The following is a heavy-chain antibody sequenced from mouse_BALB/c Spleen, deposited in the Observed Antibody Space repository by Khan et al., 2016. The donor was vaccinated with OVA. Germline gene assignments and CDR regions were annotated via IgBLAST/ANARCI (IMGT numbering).Heavy chain of an antibody. CDR1: GFTFSDYG. CDR3: ATPWAMDY. CDR2: ISNLAYSI. Sequence: EVELVESGGGLVQPGGSRKLSCAASGFTFSDYGMAWVRQAPGKGPEWVAFISNLAYSIYYADTVTGRVTISRENAKNTLYMEMSTLRSEDTALYYCATPWAMDYWGQGTSVTVSS. J-gene: IGHJ4*01. V-gene: IGHV5-15*02.